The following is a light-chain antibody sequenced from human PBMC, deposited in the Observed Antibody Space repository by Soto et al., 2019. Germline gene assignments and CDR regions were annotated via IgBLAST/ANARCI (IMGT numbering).Light chain of an antibody. Sequence: QSALTQPASVSGSPGQSITISCTGTSSDVGSYKFVSWYQQHPGKAPKLMIYEGSKWPSGVSNRFSGSKSGNTASLTISGLQAEDEADYYCCSYAGSSTWVFGTGTKVTVL. V-gene: IGLV2-23*01. CDR2: EGS. CDR3: CSYAGSSTWV. J-gene: IGLJ1*01. CDR1: SSDVGSYKF.